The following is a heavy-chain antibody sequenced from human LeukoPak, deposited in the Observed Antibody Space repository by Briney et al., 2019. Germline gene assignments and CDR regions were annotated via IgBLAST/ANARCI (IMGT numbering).Heavy chain of an antibody. CDR3: AKVNRGGLYCSSTSCYFDY. D-gene: IGHD2-2*01. CDR2: ISWNSGSI. CDR1: GFTFDDYA. V-gene: IGHV3-9*01. Sequence: AGGSLRLSCAASGFTFDDYAMPWVRQAPGKGLEWVSGISWNSGSIGYADSAKGRFTISRDNAKNSLYLQMNSLRAEDTALYYCAKVNRGGLYCSSTSCYFDYWGQGTLVTVSS. J-gene: IGHJ4*02.